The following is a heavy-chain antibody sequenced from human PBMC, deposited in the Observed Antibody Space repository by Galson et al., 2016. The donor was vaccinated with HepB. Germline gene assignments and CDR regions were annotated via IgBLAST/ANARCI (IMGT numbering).Heavy chain of an antibody. D-gene: IGHD5-12*01. CDR3: ARLGLNGMDV. CDR1: GSTFGNYW. CDR2: IDPSDSFT. V-gene: IGHV5-10-1*01. Sequence: QSGADVKKPGESLRISCKASGSTFGNYWIGWVRQLPGKGLEWMGRIDPSDSFTNYSPSFQGHVTISVDKSISTAYLQWSSLKASDTAMYYCARLGLNGMDVWGRGILVTVSS. J-gene: IGHJ6*02.